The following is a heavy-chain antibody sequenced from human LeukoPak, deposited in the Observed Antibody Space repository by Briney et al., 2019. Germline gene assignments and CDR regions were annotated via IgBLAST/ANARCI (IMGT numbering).Heavy chain of an antibody. V-gene: IGHV1-46*01. CDR1: GYTFTSYY. D-gene: IGHD2-15*01. CDR3: ARLGGYCSAGPCYFDY. Sequence: ASVKVSCKASGYTFTSYYMHWVRQAPGQGLEWMGIINPSGGSTSYAQKFQGRVTMTRDTSTSTVYMELSSLRSEDTAVYFCARLGGYCSAGPCYFDYWGQGALVTVSS. J-gene: IGHJ4*02. CDR2: INPSGGST.